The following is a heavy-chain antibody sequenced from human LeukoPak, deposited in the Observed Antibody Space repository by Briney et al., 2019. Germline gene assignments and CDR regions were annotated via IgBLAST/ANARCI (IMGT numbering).Heavy chain of an antibody. CDR3: ARRGDY. D-gene: IGHD3-16*01. CDR2: IYYTGAT. Sequence: PSETLSLTCSVSGGSISSGSYYWGWIRRPPGRGLEWIGAIYYTGATYYNPSLKSRVTISADTSKNQFSLKLTSVTAADAAVYYCARRGDYWGQGTLVTVSS. V-gene: IGHV4-39*01. CDR1: GGSISSGSYY. J-gene: IGHJ4*02.